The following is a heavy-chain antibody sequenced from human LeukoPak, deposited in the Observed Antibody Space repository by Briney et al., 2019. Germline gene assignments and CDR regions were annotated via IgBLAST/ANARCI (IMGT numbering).Heavy chain of an antibody. CDR2: ISGSGGST. CDR1: GFTFSSYA. J-gene: IGHJ4*02. CDR3: ARGLVEMATIYFDY. Sequence: GGSLRLSCAASGFTFSSYAMSWVRQAPGKGLEWVSAISGSGGSTYYADSVKGRFTISGDNSKNTLYLQMNSLRAEDTAVYYCARGLVEMATIYFDYWGQGSLVTVSS. D-gene: IGHD5-24*01. V-gene: IGHV3-23*01.